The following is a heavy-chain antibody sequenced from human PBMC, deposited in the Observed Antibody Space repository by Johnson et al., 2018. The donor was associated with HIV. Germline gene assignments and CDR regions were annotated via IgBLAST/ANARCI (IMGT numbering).Heavy chain of an antibody. J-gene: IGHJ3*02. Sequence: QVQLVESGGGVVQPGRSLRLSCAASGFTFSSYAMHWVRQAPGKGLEWVAVISYDGSNKYYADSVKGRFTISRDNSKNTLYLQMNSLRTEDTAVYYCARAERGYSSSWVDAFDIWCQGTMVTVSS. D-gene: IGHD6-13*01. CDR3: ARAERGYSSSWVDAFDI. CDR1: GFTFSSYA. V-gene: IGHV3-30*04. CDR2: ISYDGSNK.